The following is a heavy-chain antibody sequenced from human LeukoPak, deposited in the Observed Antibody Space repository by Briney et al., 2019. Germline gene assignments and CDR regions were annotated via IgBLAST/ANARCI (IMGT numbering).Heavy chain of an antibody. J-gene: IGHJ4*02. CDR3: ARVPYDFWSGYLEFAY. CDR2: ISSSSSYI. D-gene: IGHD3-3*01. CDR1: GFTFSSYS. Sequence: GGSLRLSCAASGFTFSSYSMNWVRQAPGKGLEWVSSISSSSSYIYYADSVKGRFTISRDNAKNSLYLQMNSLRAEDTALYYCARVPYDFWSGYLEFAYWGQGTLVTVSS. V-gene: IGHV3-21*04.